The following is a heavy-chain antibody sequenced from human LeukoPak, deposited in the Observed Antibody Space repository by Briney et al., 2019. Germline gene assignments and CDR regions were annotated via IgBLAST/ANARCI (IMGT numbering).Heavy chain of an antibody. CDR1: GFTFSSYS. Sequence: GGSLRLSCAASGFTFSSYSMNWVRQAPGKGLEWVSSISSSSSYIYYADSVKGRFTISRDNAKNSLYLQMNSLRAEDTAVYYCARDFGHMRYFDHKKYFDLWGRGTLVTVSS. CDR2: ISSSSSYI. D-gene: IGHD3-9*01. V-gene: IGHV3-21*01. J-gene: IGHJ2*01. CDR3: ARDFGHMRYFDHKKYFDL.